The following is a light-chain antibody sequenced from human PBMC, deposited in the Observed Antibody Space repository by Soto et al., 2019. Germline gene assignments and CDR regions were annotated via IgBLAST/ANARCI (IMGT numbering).Light chain of an antibody. Sequence: EIVLTQSPATLSVSPGERVTLSCRASQSVDINLAWYQQKPGQAPRLLIYGASTRATDMPGTFSGRGSGTEFTLTITSLRPEDFGVYYCQQYRSWPRTFGQGTKVDIK. CDR3: QQYRSWPRT. CDR2: GAS. CDR1: QSVDIN. V-gene: IGKV3-15*01. J-gene: IGKJ1*01.